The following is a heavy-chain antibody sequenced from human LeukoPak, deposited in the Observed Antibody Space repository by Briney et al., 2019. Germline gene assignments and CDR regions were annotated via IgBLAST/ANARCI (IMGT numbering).Heavy chain of an antibody. J-gene: IGHJ6*02. CDR1: GFTFSSYA. CDR2: ISGSGGST. CDR3: AKVIVPAARALSYYYGMDV. Sequence: GGSLRLSCAASGFTFSSYAMSWVRQAPGKGLEWVSAISGSGGSTYYADSVKGRFIISRDNSKNTLYLQMNSLRAEDTAVYYCAKVIVPAARALSYYYGMDVWGQGTTVTVSS. D-gene: IGHD2-2*01. V-gene: IGHV3-23*01.